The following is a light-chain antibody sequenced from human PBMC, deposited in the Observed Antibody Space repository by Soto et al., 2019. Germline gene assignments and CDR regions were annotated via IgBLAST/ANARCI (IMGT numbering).Light chain of an antibody. Sequence: EVVLTQSPAILSLSPGERATLSCRASQSIGSTLAWYQQRSGQAPRLLIYDASSRATGIPGRISGSGSGTDFTLTISSLEVDDVAVYYCQHRGNWPAFGGGTKVEIK. CDR2: DAS. J-gene: IGKJ4*01. V-gene: IGKV3-11*01. CDR1: QSIGST. CDR3: QHRGNWPA.